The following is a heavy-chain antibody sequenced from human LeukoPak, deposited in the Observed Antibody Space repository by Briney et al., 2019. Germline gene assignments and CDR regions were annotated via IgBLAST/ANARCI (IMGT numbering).Heavy chain of an antibody. CDR1: GFTFSNFW. J-gene: IGHJ4*02. Sequence: GGSLRLSCAVSGFTFSNFWMSWVRQAPGRGLEWVANIHPEGNEKYHVESVKGRFTSSTDNTKNLLFLQMNGLRVEDTAVYYCARGDDFSGDHWGQGTLVTVSS. D-gene: IGHD1-1*01. V-gene: IGHV3-7*04. CDR2: IHPEGNEK. CDR3: ARGDDFSGDH.